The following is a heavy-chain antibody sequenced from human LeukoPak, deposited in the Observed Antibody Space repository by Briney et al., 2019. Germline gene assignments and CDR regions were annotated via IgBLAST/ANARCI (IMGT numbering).Heavy chain of an antibody. D-gene: IGHD6-19*01. J-gene: IGHJ1*01. CDR2: ISYDGSNK. Sequence: GGSLRLSCAASGFTFSSYGMHWVRQAPGKGLEWVAVISYDGSNKYYADSVKGRFTISRDNSKNTLYLRMNSLRAEDTAVYYCAKDPSPSIAVAGYFQHWGQGTLVTVSS. CDR3: AKDPSPSIAVAGYFQH. CDR1: GFTFSSYG. V-gene: IGHV3-30*18.